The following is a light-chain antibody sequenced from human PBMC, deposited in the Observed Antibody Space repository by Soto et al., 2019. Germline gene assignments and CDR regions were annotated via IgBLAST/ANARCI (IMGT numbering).Light chain of an antibody. CDR1: QGISSA. V-gene: IGKV1-13*02. CDR2: GAS. J-gene: IGKJ1*01. Sequence: AIQLTQSPSSLSASVGDRVTITCRASQGISSALAWYQQKPGKAPKLLISGASTLQGGVPSRFSGSVSGTEFTLTISSLQPGDLATYFCQQTYSTPWTFAQGTKVDI. CDR3: QQTYSTPWT.